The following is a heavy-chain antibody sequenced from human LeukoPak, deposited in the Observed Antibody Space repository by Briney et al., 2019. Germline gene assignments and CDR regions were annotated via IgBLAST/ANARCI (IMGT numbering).Heavy chain of an antibody. V-gene: IGHV1-2*04. CDR2: INPNSGGT. D-gene: IGHD5-24*01. CDR1: GYTFIGYY. CDR3: ARGSVELATLGGLEASTYWYFDL. J-gene: IGHJ2*01. Sequence: ASVRVSCKASGYTFIGYYMHWVRQAPGQGVEWLGWINPNSGGTKYAQKFQGWVTLTTDPSIRTAYMALNSLRPDDTAVYYCARGSVELATLGGLEASTYWYFDLWGRGTLVTVSS.